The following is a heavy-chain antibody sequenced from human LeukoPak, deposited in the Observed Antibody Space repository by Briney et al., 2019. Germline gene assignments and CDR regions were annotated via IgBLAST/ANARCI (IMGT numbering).Heavy chain of an antibody. Sequence: ASVKVSCKVSGYTLTELSMHWVRQAPGQGLEWMGWINPNSGGTNYAQKFQGRVTMTRDTSISTAYMELSRLRSDDTAVYYCARLGSEVRAPYNWFDPWGQGTLVTVSS. CDR1: GYTLTELS. CDR2: INPNSGGT. J-gene: IGHJ5*02. CDR3: ARLGSEVRAPYNWFDP. V-gene: IGHV1-2*02. D-gene: IGHD3-10*01.